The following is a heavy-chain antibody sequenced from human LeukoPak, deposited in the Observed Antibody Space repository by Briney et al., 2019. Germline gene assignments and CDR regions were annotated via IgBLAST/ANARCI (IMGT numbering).Heavy chain of an antibody. J-gene: IGHJ4*02. V-gene: IGHV3-53*01. Sequence: GGSLRLSCTVSGFTVSSNSWSWVRQAPGKGLEWVSFIYSGGNTHYSDSVTGRFTISRDNSKNTLYLQMNSLRAEDTAIYYCARRAGEYSHPYDYWGQGTLVTVTS. D-gene: IGHD2-15*01. CDR1: GFTVSSNS. CDR2: IYSGGNT. CDR3: ARRAGEYSHPYDY.